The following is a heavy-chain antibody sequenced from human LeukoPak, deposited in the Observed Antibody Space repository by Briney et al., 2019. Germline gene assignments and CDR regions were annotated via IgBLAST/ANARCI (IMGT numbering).Heavy chain of an antibody. CDR3: ARGIGRIAAAGQNWFDP. D-gene: IGHD6-13*01. CDR1: GGSISSGGYY. Sequence: SETLSLTCTVSGGSISSGGYYWSWIRQHPGKGLEWIGDIYYSGSTYYNPSLKSRVTISVDTSKNQFSLKLGSVTAADTAVYYCARGIGRIAAAGQNWFDPWGQGTLVIVSS. V-gene: IGHV4-31*03. J-gene: IGHJ5*02. CDR2: IYYSGST.